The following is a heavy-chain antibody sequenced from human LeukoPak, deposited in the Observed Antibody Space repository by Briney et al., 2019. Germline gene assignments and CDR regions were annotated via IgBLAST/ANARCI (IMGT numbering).Heavy chain of an antibody. CDR2: IRSKANSYAT. D-gene: IGHD2-21*01. V-gene: IGHV3-73*01. Sequence: PGGSLKLSCAASGFTFSGSAMHWVRQASGKGLEWVGRIRSKANSYATAYAAPVKGRFTISRDDSKNTAYLQMNSLKTEDTAVYYCTSPPAIHDLTLWGGWGQGTLVTVSS. CDR3: TSPPAIHDLTLWGG. CDR1: GFTFSGSA. J-gene: IGHJ4*02.